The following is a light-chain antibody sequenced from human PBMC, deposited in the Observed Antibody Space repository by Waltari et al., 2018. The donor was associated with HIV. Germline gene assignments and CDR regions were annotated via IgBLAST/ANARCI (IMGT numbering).Light chain of an antibody. Sequence: QSALTQPASVSGSPGQSLTISCTGTSSDVGSYTLVSWYQQHPGKAPKLMIYEGSKRPSGVSNRFSGSKSGNTASLTISGLQAEDEADYYCCSYAGSSNVVFGGGTKLTVL. V-gene: IGLV2-23*01. CDR3: CSYAGSSNVV. CDR1: SSDVGSYTL. CDR2: EGS. J-gene: IGLJ2*01.